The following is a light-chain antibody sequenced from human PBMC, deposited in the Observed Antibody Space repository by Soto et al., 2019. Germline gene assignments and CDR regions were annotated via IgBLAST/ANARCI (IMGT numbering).Light chain of an antibody. J-gene: IGKJ1*01. V-gene: IGKV1-5*01. CDR1: HTITTW. CDR2: DAS. Sequence: DIQMTQSPSTLSASVGDTVTITCRASHTITTWLAWYQQKPGKAPKLLIYDASSLDSGVPSRFSGSGSGIEFTLTISSLQPDDFATYYCQQYNTHSWAFGQGTKVEIK. CDR3: QQYNTHSWA.